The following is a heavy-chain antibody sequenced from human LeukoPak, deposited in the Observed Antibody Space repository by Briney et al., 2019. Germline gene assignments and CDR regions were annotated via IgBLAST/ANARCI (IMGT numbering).Heavy chain of an antibody. CDR1: GYTFTSYY. J-gene: IGHJ5*02. Sequence: ASVKVSCKASGYTFTSYYMHWVRQAPGQGLEWMGIINPSGGSTSYAQKFQGRVTMTRDMSTSTVYMELSRLSSEDTAVYYCARDLIRLYSGSHHNWFDPWGQGTLVTVPS. D-gene: IGHD1-26*01. CDR2: INPSGGST. V-gene: IGHV1-46*01. CDR3: ARDLIRLYSGSHHNWFDP.